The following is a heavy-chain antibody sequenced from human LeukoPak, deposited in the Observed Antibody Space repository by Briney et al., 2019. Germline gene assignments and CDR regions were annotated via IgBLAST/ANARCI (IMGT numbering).Heavy chain of an antibody. CDR2: ISGSGGST. V-gene: IGHV3-23*01. J-gene: IGHJ4*02. D-gene: IGHD6-13*01. CDR3: AKVSGPIAAASPFDY. Sequence: GGSLRLSCAASGFTFSSYAMSWVRQAPGKGLEWVSAISGSGGSTYYADSVKGRFTISRDNSKNTLYLQMNSLRAEDTAVHYCAKVSGPIAAASPFDYWGQGTLVTVSS. CDR1: GFTFSSYA.